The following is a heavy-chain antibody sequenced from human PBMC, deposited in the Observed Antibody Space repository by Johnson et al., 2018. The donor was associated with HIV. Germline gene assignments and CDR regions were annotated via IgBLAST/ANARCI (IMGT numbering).Heavy chain of an antibody. D-gene: IGHD2-2*01. Sequence: QMLLVESGGGLVQPGGSLRLSCGASGFTFSSYWMHWVRQAPGKGLEWVAVIWYDGSNKYYADSVKGRFTISRDNSKNTLYLQMNSLRAEDTAVYYCAKVLWEGDAFDIWGQGTMVTVSS. CDR3: AKVLWEGDAFDI. CDR2: IWYDGSNK. CDR1: GFTFSSYW. J-gene: IGHJ3*02. V-gene: IGHV3-30*02.